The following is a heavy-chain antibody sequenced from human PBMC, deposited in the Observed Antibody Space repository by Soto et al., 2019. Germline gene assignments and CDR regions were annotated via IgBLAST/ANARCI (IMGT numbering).Heavy chain of an antibody. CDR1: GFTFSSYS. V-gene: IGHV3-21*01. CDR3: ARGSRSDILTGYYVRNYFDY. Sequence: PGGSLRLSCAASGFTFSSYSMNWVRQAPGKGLEWVSSISSSSSYIYYADSVKGRFTISRDNAKNSLYLQMNSLRAEDTAVYYCARGSRSDILTGYYVRNYFDYWGQGTLVTVSS. CDR2: ISSSSSYI. D-gene: IGHD3-9*01. J-gene: IGHJ4*02.